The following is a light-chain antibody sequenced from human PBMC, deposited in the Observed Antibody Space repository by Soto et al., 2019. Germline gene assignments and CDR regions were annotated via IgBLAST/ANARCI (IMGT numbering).Light chain of an antibody. V-gene: IGKV3-11*01. CDR2: DTS. J-gene: IGKJ5*01. CDR3: QQRGSWPPT. Sequence: EVVLTQSPATLSLSPGESATLSCSADQSVTGFLGWYQQKLDRAPRLLIHDTSNRATGVAARFSGSGSGTDLTLTISGLEHEDLGVYYSQQRGSWPPTFGQVTRLEMK. CDR1: QSVTGF.